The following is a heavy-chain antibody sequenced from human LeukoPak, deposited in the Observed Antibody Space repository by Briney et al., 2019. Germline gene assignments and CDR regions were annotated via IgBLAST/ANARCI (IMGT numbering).Heavy chain of an antibody. Sequence: GGSLRLSCAASGFTVSSNYMSWVRQAPGRGLEWVSVIYSGGSTYYADSVKGRFTISRDNAKNSLYLQMNSLRVEDTAVYYCTRDLTFYYYDSSGYFGAFDIWGQGTMVTVSS. J-gene: IGHJ3*02. V-gene: IGHV3-66*01. CDR3: TRDLTFYYYDSSGYFGAFDI. D-gene: IGHD3-22*01. CDR1: GFTVSSNY. CDR2: IYSGGST.